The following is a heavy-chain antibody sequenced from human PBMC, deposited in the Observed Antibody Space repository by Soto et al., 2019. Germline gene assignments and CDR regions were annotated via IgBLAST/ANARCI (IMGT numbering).Heavy chain of an antibody. V-gene: IGHV1-58*01. J-gene: IGHJ6*02. CDR3: AADRDFWSGYTYYGMDV. CDR1: GFTFTSSA. Sequence: SVKVSCKASGFTFTSSAVQWVRQARGQRLEWIGWIVVGSGNTNYAQKFQERVTITRDMSTSTAYMELSSLRSEDTAVYYCAADRDFWSGYTYYGMDVWGQGTTVTVSS. CDR2: IVVGSGNT. D-gene: IGHD3-3*01.